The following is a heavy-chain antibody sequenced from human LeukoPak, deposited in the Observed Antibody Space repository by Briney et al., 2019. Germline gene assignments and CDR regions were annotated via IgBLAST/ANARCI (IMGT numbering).Heavy chain of an antibody. D-gene: IGHD6-19*01. CDR2: ISGSGGST. V-gene: IGHV3-23*01. J-gene: IGHJ4*02. CDR1: GFTFNNYA. Sequence: PGRSLRLSCAASGFTFNNYAMSWVRQVPGKGLEWVSGISGSGGSTYYADSVKGRFTISRDNSKNTLYLQMHSLRAEDTAIYYCAKDLVYSSGWYWFDYWGQGTLVTVSS. CDR3: AKDLVYSSGWYWFDY.